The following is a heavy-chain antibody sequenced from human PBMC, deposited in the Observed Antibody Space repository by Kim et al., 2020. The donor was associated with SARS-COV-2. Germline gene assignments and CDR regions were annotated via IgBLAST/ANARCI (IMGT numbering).Heavy chain of an antibody. CDR2: IKQDGNQK. V-gene: IGHV3-7*01. CDR3: ARDGDLYRSGKDAFDI. Sequence: LSLTCAASGFTFSSYWMTWVRQAPGKGLEWVANIKQDGNQKYYVDSVKGRFTISRDNAKNSLYLQMNSLRAEDTAVYYCARDGDLYRSGKDAFDIWGQGTMVTVSS. CDR1: GFTFSSYW. J-gene: IGHJ3*02. D-gene: IGHD6-19*01.